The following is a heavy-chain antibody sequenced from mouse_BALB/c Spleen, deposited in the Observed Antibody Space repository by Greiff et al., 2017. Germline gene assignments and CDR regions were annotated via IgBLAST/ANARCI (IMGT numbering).Heavy chain of an antibody. J-gene: IGHJ3*01. CDR3: ARGGNYGRFAY. Sequence: EVKLVESGPGLVKPSQSLSLTCTVTGYSITSYYVWYWIRQSPGNKLEWMGNISYSGSTSYNPTLKSRISITRDTSKNQFFLQLNSVTTEDTATYYCARGGNYGRFAYWGQGTLVTVSA. CDR2: ISYSGST. V-gene: IGHV3-2*02. D-gene: IGHD2-1*01. CDR1: GYSITSYYV.